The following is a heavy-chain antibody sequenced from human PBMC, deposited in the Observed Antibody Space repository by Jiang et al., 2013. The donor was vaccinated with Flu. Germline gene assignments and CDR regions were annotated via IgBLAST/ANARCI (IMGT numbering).Heavy chain of an antibody. CDR3: ARTYGSGSYYTPWFDP. Sequence: KPSQTLSLTCTVSGGSISSGGYYWSWIRQHPGKGLEWIGYIYYSGSTYYNPSLKSLVTISVDTSKNQFSLKLSSVTAADTAVYYCARTYGSGSYYTPWFDPWGQGTLVTVSS. V-gene: IGHV4-31*01. CDR1: GGSISSGGYY. D-gene: IGHD3-10*01. J-gene: IGHJ5*02. CDR2: IYYSGST.